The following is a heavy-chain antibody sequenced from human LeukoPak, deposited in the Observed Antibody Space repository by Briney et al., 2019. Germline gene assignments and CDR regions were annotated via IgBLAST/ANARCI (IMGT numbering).Heavy chain of an antibody. J-gene: IGHJ3*02. CDR1: GYTFTSYA. V-gene: IGHV7-4-1*02. CDR3: ARSRVHMTDDAFDI. CDR2: INTNTGNP. D-gene: IGHD1-1*01. Sequence: ASVKVSCKASGYTFTSYAMNWVRQAPGQGLEWLGWINTNTGNPTYAQGFTGRFVFSLDTSVSTAYLQISSLKAEDTAVYYCARSRVHMTDDAFDIWGQGTMVTVSS.